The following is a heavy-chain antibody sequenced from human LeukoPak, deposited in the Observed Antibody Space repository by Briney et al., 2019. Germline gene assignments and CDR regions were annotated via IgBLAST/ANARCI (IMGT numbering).Heavy chain of an antibody. D-gene: IGHD6-6*01. V-gene: IGHV1-2*02. CDR1: GYTFTGYY. CDR2: INPNSGGT. Sequence: ASVKVSCKASGYTFTGYYMHWVRQAPGQGLEWMGWINPNSGGTNYAQKFQGRVTMTRDTSISTAYMELSSLRSEDTAVYYCARDNSSAAGDYWGQGTLVTVSS. J-gene: IGHJ4*02. CDR3: ARDNSSAAGDY.